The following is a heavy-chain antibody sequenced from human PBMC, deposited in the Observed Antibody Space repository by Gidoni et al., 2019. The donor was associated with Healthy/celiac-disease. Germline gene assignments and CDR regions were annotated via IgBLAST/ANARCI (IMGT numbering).Heavy chain of an antibody. D-gene: IGHD2-8*01. J-gene: IGHJ3*02. CDR1: GGTFSSYA. CDR2: IIPSLGIA. Sequence: QVQLVQSGAEVKKPGSSVKVSCKASGGTFSSYAISWVRQAPGQGLEWMGRIIPSLGIANYAQKFQGRVTITADKSTSTAYMELSSLRSEDTAVYYCARPFTSMLAEIWGQGTMVTVSS. V-gene: IGHV1-69*04. CDR3: ARPFTSMLAEI.